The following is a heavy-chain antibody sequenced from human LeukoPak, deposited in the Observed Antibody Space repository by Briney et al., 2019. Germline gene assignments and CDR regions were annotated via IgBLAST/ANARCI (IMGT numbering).Heavy chain of an antibody. CDR1: GFTVSSNY. CDR3: ASGSGRSRSYDY. CDR2: IYSGGTT. Sequence: GGSLRLSCAASGFTVSSNYMSWVRQAPGKGLEWVSVIYSGGTTYYADSVKGRFTISRDNSKNTLYLQMSSLRAEDTAVYHRASGSGRSRSYDYWGQGTLVTVSS. V-gene: IGHV3-53*01. D-gene: IGHD1-26*01. J-gene: IGHJ4*02.